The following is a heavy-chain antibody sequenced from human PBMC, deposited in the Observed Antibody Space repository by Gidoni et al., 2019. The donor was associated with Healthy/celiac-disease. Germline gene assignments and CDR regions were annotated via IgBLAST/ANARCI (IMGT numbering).Heavy chain of an antibody. D-gene: IGHD3-3*01. CDR3: ARGGMDFWSGYPLFDY. Sequence: VQLVQSGAEVQKPGSSVMVSCNASAGTFSIYAISRVRQSPGQGLEWMGGIIPTFGTANYAQKLQGRVTITADESTSTAYMGLSSLRSEDTAVYYCARGGMDFWSGYPLFDYWGQGTLVTVSS. V-gene: IGHV1-69*01. CDR2: IIPTFGTA. CDR1: AGTFSIYA. J-gene: IGHJ4*02.